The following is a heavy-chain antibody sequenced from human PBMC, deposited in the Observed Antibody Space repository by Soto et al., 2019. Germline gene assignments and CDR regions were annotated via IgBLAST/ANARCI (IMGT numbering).Heavy chain of an antibody. D-gene: IGHD6-19*01. J-gene: IGHJ4*02. Sequence: ASVKVSCKASGYTFTSYYMHWVRPAPGQGLEWMGIINPSGGSTSYAQKFRGRVTMTRDTSTSTVYMELSRLRSEDTAVYYCARIHGGWYYFDYWGQGTLVTVSS. V-gene: IGHV1-46*03. CDR2: INPSGGST. CDR3: ARIHGGWYYFDY. CDR1: GYTFTSYY.